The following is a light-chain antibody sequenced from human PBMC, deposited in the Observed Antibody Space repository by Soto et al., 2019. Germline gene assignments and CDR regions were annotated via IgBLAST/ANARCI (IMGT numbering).Light chain of an antibody. J-gene: IGLJ1*01. V-gene: IGLV2-11*01. CDR1: SSDFGGHNY. CDR2: DVY. CDR3: CSYAGSSTSYV. Sequence: QSALTQPRSVSGSPGQSLTISCTGTSSDFGGHNYVSWYQQHPGRAPKLILYDVYKRPSGVPDRFSGSKSGNTASLTISGLQAEDEADYYCCSYAGSSTSYVFGSGTKLTVL.